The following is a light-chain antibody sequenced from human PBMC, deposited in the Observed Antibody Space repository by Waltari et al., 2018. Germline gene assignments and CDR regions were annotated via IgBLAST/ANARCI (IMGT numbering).Light chain of an antibody. CDR1: QSISAW. CDR3: QQCNTLPFA. Sequence: DIQMTQSPSSVSASVGDTVTITCRASQSISAWLALYQQKPGKAPKLLISAAFNLQSGVPSRFSGSRSGTVFSLIISSLQPEDFATYYCQQCNTLPFAFGGGTTVEIK. CDR2: AAF. V-gene: IGKV1D-12*01. J-gene: IGKJ4*01.